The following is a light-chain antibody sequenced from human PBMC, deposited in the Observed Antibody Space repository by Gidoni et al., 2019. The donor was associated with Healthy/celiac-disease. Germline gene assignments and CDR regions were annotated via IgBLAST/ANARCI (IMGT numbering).Light chain of an antibody. J-gene: IGLJ3*02. CDR2: YVS. V-gene: IGLV2-14*03. CDR3: SSYTSSSTPYWV. CDR1: SSDVGGYNY. Sequence: QSALTQPASVSGYPGQSITISCTGTSSDVGGYNYVSWYQQHPGKAPKLIIYYVSHRPSGVSNRFSGSKSGNTASLTISGLQAEDEADYYCSSYTSSSTPYWVFGGGTKLTVL.